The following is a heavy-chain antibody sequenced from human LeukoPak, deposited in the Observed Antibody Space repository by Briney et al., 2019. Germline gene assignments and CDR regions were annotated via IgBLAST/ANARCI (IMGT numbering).Heavy chain of an antibody. D-gene: IGHD3-22*01. CDR3: ASQYSSGYPIDY. J-gene: IGHJ4*02. CDR1: GFTFSSYA. Sequence: GGSLRLSCAASGFTFSSYAMHWVRQAPGKGLEWVAVISYDGSNKYYADSVKGRFTISRDNSKNTLYLQMNSLRAEDTAVYYCASQYSSGYPIDYWGQGTLATVSS. CDR2: ISYDGSNK. V-gene: IGHV3-30-3*01.